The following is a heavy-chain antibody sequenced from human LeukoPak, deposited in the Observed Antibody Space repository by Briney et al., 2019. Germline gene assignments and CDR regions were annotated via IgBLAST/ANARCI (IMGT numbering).Heavy chain of an antibody. CDR3: AREFDSSASLDY. CDR2: INPNSGGT. V-gene: IGHV1-2*02. Sequence: GASVKVSCKASGYTFTGYYMHWVRQAPGRGLEWMGWINPNSGGTNYAQKFQGRVTMTRDTSISTAYMELSRLRSDDTAVYYCAREFDSSASLDYWGQGTLVTVSS. CDR1: GYTFTGYY. D-gene: IGHD3-22*01. J-gene: IGHJ4*02.